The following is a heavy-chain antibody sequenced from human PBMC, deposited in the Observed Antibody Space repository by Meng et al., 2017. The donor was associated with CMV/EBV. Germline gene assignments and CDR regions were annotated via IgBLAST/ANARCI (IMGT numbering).Heavy chain of an antibody. CDR2: INPSGGST. CDR1: GYTFTDYY. J-gene: IGHJ6*02. Sequence: ASVKVSCKASGYTFTDYYIHWVRQAPGQGLEWMGIINPSGGSTSYAQKFQGRVTMTRDTSTSTVYMELSSLRSEDTAVYYCARERRKWQQLVLHYYYYYGMDVWGQGTTVTVSS. V-gene: IGHV1-46*01. CDR3: ARERRKWQQLVLHYYYYYGMDV. D-gene: IGHD6-13*01.